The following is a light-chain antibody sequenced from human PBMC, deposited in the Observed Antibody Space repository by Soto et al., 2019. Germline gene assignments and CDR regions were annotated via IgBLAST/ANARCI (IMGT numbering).Light chain of an antibody. Sequence: EIVMTQSPATLSVSPGERATLSCRASQSVGSNLAWYQQKPGQAPRLLIYGASTRATGIPARFSGSGSGTAFTLPSSSLHSEDFAICFLQQYNTWPPDRTFGQGTKVEIK. V-gene: IGKV3-15*01. CDR3: QQYNTWPPDRT. J-gene: IGKJ1*01. CDR2: GAS. CDR1: QSVGSN.